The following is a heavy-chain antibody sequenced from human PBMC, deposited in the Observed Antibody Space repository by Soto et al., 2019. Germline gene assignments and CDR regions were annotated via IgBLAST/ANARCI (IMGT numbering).Heavy chain of an antibody. V-gene: IGHV1-46*01. CDR2: INPSDGST. CDR1: GYTFTSYY. Sequence: QVQLVQSGAEVKKPGASVKVSCKASGYTFTSYYMHWVRQAPGQGLEWMGFINPSDGSTNYAQKAQGRVTMTRDTATSTVYMELSSLRSEDTAVYYCARGDGYSSSWTPDWGQGTLVTVSS. J-gene: IGHJ4*02. D-gene: IGHD6-13*01. CDR3: ARGDGYSSSWTPD.